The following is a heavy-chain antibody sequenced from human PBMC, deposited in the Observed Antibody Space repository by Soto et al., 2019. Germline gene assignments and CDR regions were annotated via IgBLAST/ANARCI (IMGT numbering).Heavy chain of an antibody. Sequence: ASAKVSCKASRSTFNSYAMHLVRQAPGQRLEWMGWINAGNGNTKYSQKFQGRVTITRDTSASTAYMELSSLRSEDTAVYYCARERSAFDIWGQGTMVTVSS. J-gene: IGHJ3*02. V-gene: IGHV1-3*01. CDR3: ARERSAFDI. CDR1: RSTFNSYA. CDR2: INAGNGNT.